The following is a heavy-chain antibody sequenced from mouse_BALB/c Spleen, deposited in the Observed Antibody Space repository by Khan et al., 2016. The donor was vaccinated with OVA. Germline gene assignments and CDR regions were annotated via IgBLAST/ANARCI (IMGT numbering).Heavy chain of an antibody. CDR2: KVYDGSN. D-gene: IGHD3-3*01. CDR1: GYSITSGYY. V-gene: IGHV3-6*02. CDR3: AMGGRWFAH. Sequence: EVQLVESGPGLVKPSQSLSLTCSVTGYSITSGYYWNWIRQFPGNKLEWMGYKVYDGSNNYNPSLKNRISITRDTSKNQFFLQLNSVTTEDTATYCCAMGGRWFAHWGHGTLVTVSA. J-gene: IGHJ3*01.